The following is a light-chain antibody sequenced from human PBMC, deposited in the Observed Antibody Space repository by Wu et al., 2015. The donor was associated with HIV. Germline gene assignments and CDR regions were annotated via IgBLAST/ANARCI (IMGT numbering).Light chain of an antibody. Sequence: DILLTQSPGTLSLSPGERATLSCRASQSITSNYLAWYQQKPGQAPRLLVYATSNRPTGIPDRISGSGSGTLFTLTISRLEPEDSAVYFCQQYVSSPTFGQGARLEIK. CDR2: ATS. V-gene: IGKV3-20*01. J-gene: IGKJ5*01. CDR1: QSITSNY. CDR3: QQYVSSPT.